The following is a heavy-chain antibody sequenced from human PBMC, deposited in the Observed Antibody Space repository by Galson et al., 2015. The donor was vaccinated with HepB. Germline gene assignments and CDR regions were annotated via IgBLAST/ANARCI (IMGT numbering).Heavy chain of an antibody. J-gene: IGHJ4*02. CDR3: AKGREAYFGDGLDY. CDR1: GFTFSSYG. D-gene: IGHD3-3*01. Sequence: LRLSCAASGFTFSSYGMHWVRQAPGKGLEWVAVISYDGSNKYYADSVKGRFTISRDNSKNTLYLQMNSLRAEDTAVYYCAKGREAYFGDGLDYWGQGTLVTVSS. CDR2: ISYDGSNK. V-gene: IGHV3-30*18.